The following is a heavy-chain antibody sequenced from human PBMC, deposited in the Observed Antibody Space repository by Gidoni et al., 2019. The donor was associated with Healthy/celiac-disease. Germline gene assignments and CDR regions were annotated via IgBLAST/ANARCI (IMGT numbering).Heavy chain of an antibody. D-gene: IGHD3-3*01. CDR3: ARVPHITIFGVVIIDGMDV. V-gene: IGHV4-31*03. Sequence: QVQLPESGPGLVKPSQPLSLTCTVSGGSISSGGYYGSWIRPHPGKGLGWIGYIYYSGSTYYNPSLKSRVTISVDTSKNQFSLKLSSVTAADTAVYYCARVPHITIFGVVIIDGMDVWGQGTTVTVSS. CDR2: IYYSGST. J-gene: IGHJ6*02. CDR1: GGSISSGGYY.